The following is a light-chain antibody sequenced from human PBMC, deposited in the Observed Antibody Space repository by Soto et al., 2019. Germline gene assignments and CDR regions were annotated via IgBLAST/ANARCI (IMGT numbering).Light chain of an antibody. CDR3: QRYGSSAT. CDR2: DAS. Sequence: EIVLTQSPGTLSLSPGERATLSCRASQSVSSSFLAWYQQRPGQAPRLLISDASSRATGIPDRFSGSGSGTDFTLTISRLEPDGFAVYYCQRYGSSATFGQGTKVEIK. J-gene: IGKJ1*01. CDR1: QSVSSSF. V-gene: IGKV3-20*01.